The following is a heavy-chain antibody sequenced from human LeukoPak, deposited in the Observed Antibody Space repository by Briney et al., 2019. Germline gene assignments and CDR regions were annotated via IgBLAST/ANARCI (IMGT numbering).Heavy chain of an antibody. CDR2: IWYDGSNK. V-gene: IGHV3-33*01. CDR3: ARLAKAVAGHFDY. D-gene: IGHD6-19*01. Sequence: GGSLRLSCAASGFTFSSYGMHWVRQAPGKGLEWVAVIWYDGSNKYHADSVKGRFTISRDNSKNTLYLQMNSLRAEDTAVYYCARLAKAVAGHFDYWGQGTLVTVSS. CDR1: GFTFSSYG. J-gene: IGHJ4*02.